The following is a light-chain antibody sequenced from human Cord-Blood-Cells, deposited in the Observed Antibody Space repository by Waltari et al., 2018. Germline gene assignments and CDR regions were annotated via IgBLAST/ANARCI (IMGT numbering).Light chain of an antibody. Sequence: QSALTQPASVSGSPGQSITISCTATSSDVGRYHLVSWYQKHPGKPPKLMIYEGSKRPSGVSNRFSGSQSGNTASLTISGLQAEDEADYYCCSYAGSWVFGGGTKLTVL. J-gene: IGLJ3*02. CDR2: EGS. CDR3: CSYAGSWV. CDR1: SSDVGRYHL. V-gene: IGLV2-23*01.